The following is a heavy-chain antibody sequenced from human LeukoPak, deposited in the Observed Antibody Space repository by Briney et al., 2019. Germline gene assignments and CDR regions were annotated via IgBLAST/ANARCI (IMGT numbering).Heavy chain of an antibody. Sequence: PGGSLRLSCAASEFTFSSYAMHWVRQAPGKGLEWVSGISWNSGSIGYADSVKGRFTISRDNAKNSLYLQMNSLRAEDTALYYCAKDMRRVTGYYKTAIHYWGQGTLVTVSS. CDR2: ISWNSGSI. J-gene: IGHJ4*02. CDR1: EFTFSSYA. CDR3: AKDMRRVTGYYKTAIHY. D-gene: IGHD3-9*01. V-gene: IGHV3-9*01.